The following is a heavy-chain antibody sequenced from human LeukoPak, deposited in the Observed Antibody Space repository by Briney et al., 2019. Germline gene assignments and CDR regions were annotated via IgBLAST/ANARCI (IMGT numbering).Heavy chain of an antibody. CDR2: IIPIFGTA. J-gene: IGHJ4*02. CDR1: GGTFSSYA. V-gene: IGHV1-69*05. Sequence: SVKVSCKASGGTFSSYAISWVRQAPGQGLEWMGGIIPIFGTANYAQKFQGRVTITTDESTSTAHMELSSLRSEDTAVYYCARGIGWTEYYFDYWGQGTLVTVSS. D-gene: IGHD6-19*01. CDR3: ARGIGWTEYYFDY.